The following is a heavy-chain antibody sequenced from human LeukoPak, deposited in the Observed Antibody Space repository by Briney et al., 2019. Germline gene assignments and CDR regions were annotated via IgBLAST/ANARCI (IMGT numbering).Heavy chain of an antibody. CDR1: GGSISSGGYY. J-gene: IGHJ5*02. D-gene: IGHD2-2*01. V-gene: IGHV4-30-2*01. Sequence: SETLSLTCTVPGGSISSGGYYWSWIRQPPGKGLEWIGYIYHSGSTYYNPSLKSRVTISVDRSKNQFSLKLSSVTAADTAVYYCARSIVVVREYNWFDPWGQGTLVTVSS. CDR3: ARSIVVVREYNWFDP. CDR2: IYHSGST.